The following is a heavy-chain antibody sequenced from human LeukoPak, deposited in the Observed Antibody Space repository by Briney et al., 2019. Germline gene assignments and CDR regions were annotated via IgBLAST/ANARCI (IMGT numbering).Heavy chain of an antibody. CDR3: ASRATVANIYFDS. D-gene: IGHD5-12*01. Sequence: SETLSLTCSASGYLINSGYCWGWFRQSPGKGLEWIGSIYSTGTTYDNRSLKRRVSISVDPSKNQFSLKLRSVTAADTAVYYCASRATVANIYFDSWGQGNLVTVSS. V-gene: IGHV4-38-2*02. CDR1: GYLINSGYC. J-gene: IGHJ4*02. CDR2: IYSTGTT.